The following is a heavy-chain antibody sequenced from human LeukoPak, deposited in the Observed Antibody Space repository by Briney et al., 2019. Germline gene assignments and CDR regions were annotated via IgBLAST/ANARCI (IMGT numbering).Heavy chain of an antibody. J-gene: IGHJ4*02. Sequence: ASVKVSCKASGFSLTSYGFSWVRQSPGQGLEWMGWISAYDGSTNYAQKLQGRVTMATDTSTSTAYMDLRSRRSGDSGVYFWARSAEQRLQYYYDYWGQGTLVTGSS. CDR2: ISAYDGST. V-gene: IGHV1-18*01. CDR1: GFSLTSYG. D-gene: IGHD6-25*01. CDR3: ARSAEQRLQYYYDY.